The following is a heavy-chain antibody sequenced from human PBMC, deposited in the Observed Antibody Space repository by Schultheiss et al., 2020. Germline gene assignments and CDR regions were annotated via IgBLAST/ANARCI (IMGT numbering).Heavy chain of an antibody. CDR2: ISGSGGST. V-gene: IGHV3-23*01. J-gene: IGHJ4*02. CDR1: GFTFSSYA. D-gene: IGHD5-18*01. CDR3: AKDPRGYSYGPPFFDY. Sequence: GESLKISCAASGFTFSSYAMSWVRQAPGKGLEWVSAISGSGGSTYYADSVKGRFTISRDNSKNTLYLQMNSLRAEDTAVYYCAKDPRGYSYGPPFFDYWGQGTLITVSS.